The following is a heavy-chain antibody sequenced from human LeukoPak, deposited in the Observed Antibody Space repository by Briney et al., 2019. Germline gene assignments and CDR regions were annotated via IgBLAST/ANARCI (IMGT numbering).Heavy chain of an antibody. Sequence: PSETLSLTCTVSGGSISSYYWSWIRQPPGKGLEWIGYIYYSGSTNYNPSLKSRVTISVDTSKNQFSLKLSSVTAADTAVYYCARYGGDIGEDWFDPWGQGTLVTVSS. CDR3: ARYGGDIGEDWFDP. V-gene: IGHV4-59*01. CDR1: GGSISSYY. J-gene: IGHJ5*02. CDR2: IYYSGST. D-gene: IGHD2-21*01.